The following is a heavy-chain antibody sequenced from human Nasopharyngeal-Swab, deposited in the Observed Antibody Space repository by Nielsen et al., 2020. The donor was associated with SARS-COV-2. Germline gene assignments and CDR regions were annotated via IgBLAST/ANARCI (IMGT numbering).Heavy chain of an antibody. J-gene: IGHJ4*02. D-gene: IGHD6-13*01. CDR3: IAAAGTGSFDY. V-gene: IGHV3-23*01. Sequence: GGSLRLSCAASGFTFSSYAMSWVPQAPGKGLEWGPAISGSGGSTYYADSVKGRFTISRDNSKNTLYLQMNSLRAEDTAVYYCIAAAGTGSFDYWGQGTLVTVSS. CDR2: ISGSGGST. CDR1: GFTFSSYA.